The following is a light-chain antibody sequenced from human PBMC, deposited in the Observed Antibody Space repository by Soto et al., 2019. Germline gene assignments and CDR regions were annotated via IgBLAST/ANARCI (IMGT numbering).Light chain of an antibody. V-gene: IGKV3-20*01. CDR1: QSVSNTY. CDR2: GTS. Sequence: EIVLTRSPGTLSLSPGDRATLSCRASQSVSNTYSAWYQQKPGQAPRLLIYGTSSRATGIPDRFSGRGSGTVYTVAISTLEPEDFVVYYCQQYGSSPPDTFGQGTKLEIK. J-gene: IGKJ2*01. CDR3: QQYGSSPPDT.